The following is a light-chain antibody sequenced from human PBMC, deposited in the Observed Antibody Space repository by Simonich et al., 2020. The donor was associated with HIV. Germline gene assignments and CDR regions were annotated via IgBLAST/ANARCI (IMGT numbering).Light chain of an antibody. Sequence: QSALTQPASVSGSPGQSITISCTGTSSDVGSYNLVSWYQQHPGKAPQLMIYEGSKRPSGVSNRFSGSKSGNTASLTISGLQAEDEADYYCCSYAGSSTPYVVFGGGTKLTVL. CDR3: CSYAGSSTPYVV. V-gene: IGLV2-23*01. J-gene: IGLJ2*01. CDR1: SSDVGSYNL. CDR2: EGS.